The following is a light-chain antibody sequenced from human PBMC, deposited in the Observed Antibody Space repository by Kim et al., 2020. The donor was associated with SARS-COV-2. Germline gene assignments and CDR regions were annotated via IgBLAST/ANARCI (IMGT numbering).Light chain of an antibody. J-gene: IGLJ2*01. Sequence: APGTTARITCGGDNSGSKSVHWYQQKPGQAPVLVVYDDSDRPSGIPERFSGSKSGNTATLTISRVEAGDEADYYCQVWDTTSDHVVFGGGTQLTVL. CDR3: QVWDTTSDHVV. V-gene: IGLV3-21*03. CDR1: NSGSKS. CDR2: DDS.